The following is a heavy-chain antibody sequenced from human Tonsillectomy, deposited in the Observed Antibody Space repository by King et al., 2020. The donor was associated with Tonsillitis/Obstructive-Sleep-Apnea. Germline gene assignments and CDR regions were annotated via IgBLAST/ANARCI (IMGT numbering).Heavy chain of an antibody. CDR2: ISSSSSTI. D-gene: IGHD3-16*01. CDR3: ARDIGGNGGYYYYYMDV. V-gene: IGHV3-48*02. Sequence: VQLVESGGGLVQPGGSLRLSCAASGFTFSSYSLNWVRQAPGKGLEWVSYISSSSSTIYYAESVKGRFTISRENAKNSLYLQMNSLRDEDTAVYYCARDIGGNGGYYYYYMDVWGKGTTVTVSS. J-gene: IGHJ6*03. CDR1: GFTFSSYS.